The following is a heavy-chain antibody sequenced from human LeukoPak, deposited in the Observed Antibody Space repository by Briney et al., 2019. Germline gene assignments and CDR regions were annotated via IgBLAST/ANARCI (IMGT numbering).Heavy chain of an antibody. V-gene: IGHV5-10-1*01. D-gene: IGHD5-12*01. J-gene: IGHJ4*02. CDR1: GYYFTNYW. CDR2: IDPSDSYT. Sequence: NLGESLRISCKCSGYYFTNYWISWVRQMPGKALEWMGSIDPSDSYTNYSPSFQAHVTISADKSISTAYLRWSSLKLLDTAMYHCARHYAGYGVALSDYWPQGTLVSVSS. CDR3: ARHYAGYGVALSDY.